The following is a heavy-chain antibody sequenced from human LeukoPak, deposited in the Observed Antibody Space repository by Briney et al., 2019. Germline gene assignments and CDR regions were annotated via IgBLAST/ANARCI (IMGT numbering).Heavy chain of an antibody. J-gene: IGHJ4*02. CDR1: GFTFNTYA. V-gene: IGHV3-23*01. CDR2: ISDSGGSA. D-gene: IGHD5-12*01. Sequence: GGSLRLSCAASGFTFNTYAMSWVRQAPGKGLEWVSAISDSGGSAYYADSVKGRFTISRDNSKKTLYLQMNSLRAEDTAVYYCAKDPHNTSGYMSGYFDHWGQGTLVTVSS. CDR3: AKDPHNTSGYMSGYFDH.